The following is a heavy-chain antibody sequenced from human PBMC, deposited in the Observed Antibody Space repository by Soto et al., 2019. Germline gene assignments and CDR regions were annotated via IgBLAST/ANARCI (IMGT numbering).Heavy chain of an antibody. D-gene: IGHD3-9*01. CDR3: ASRRGVLRYFDWLGRDDAFDI. CDR2: IYYSGST. Sequence: QLQLQESGPGLVKPSETLSLTCTVSGGSISSSSYYWGWIRQPPGKGLEWIGSIYYSGSTYYNPSLKSRVTISVDTSKNQFSLKLSSVTAADTAVYYCASRRGVLRYFDWLGRDDAFDIWGQGTMVTVSS. CDR1: GGSISSSSYY. V-gene: IGHV4-39*01. J-gene: IGHJ3*02.